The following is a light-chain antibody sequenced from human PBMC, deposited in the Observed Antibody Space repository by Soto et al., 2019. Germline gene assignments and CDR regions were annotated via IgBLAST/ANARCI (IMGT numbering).Light chain of an antibody. Sequence: QSVLTQPASVSGSPGQSITISCTGTSRGVGSYNLVSWDQQHPGKAPKLMISEGSKRPSGVSNRFSGSKSGNTASLTISGLQAEDEADYYCCSYAGSSTYVFGTGTKVTVL. CDR2: EGS. CDR3: CSYAGSSTYV. V-gene: IGLV2-23*01. CDR1: SRGVGSYNL. J-gene: IGLJ1*01.